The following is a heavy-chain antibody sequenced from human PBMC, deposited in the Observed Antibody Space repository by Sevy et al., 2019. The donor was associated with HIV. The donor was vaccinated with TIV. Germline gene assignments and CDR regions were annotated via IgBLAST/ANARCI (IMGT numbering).Heavy chain of an antibody. Sequence: GGSLRLSCAASGFTFSSYGMHWVRQAPGKGLEWVAVISYDGSNKYYADSVKDRFTISRDNSKNTLYLQMNSLRAEDTAVYYCAKPYYDILWGNYFDYWGQGTLVTVSS. CDR3: AKPYYDILWGNYFDY. CDR1: GFTFSSYG. D-gene: IGHD3-9*01. J-gene: IGHJ4*02. CDR2: ISYDGSNK. V-gene: IGHV3-30*18.